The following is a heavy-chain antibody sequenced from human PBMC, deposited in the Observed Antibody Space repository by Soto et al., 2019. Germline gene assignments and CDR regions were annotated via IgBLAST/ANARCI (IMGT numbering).Heavy chain of an antibody. V-gene: IGHV1-2*02. CDR1: GFSLTGYC. Sequence: ASVKVSCKCSGFSLTGYCIHWLRQAPGQGLEWMGWINAHSGGTDYAQKFQGRVTLTRDTSISTAYMTLSRMRSDDTAIYYCAKGGQSYDYWGQGTLVTVSS. J-gene: IGHJ4*02. CDR3: AKGGQSYDY. D-gene: IGHD3-10*01. CDR2: INAHSGGT.